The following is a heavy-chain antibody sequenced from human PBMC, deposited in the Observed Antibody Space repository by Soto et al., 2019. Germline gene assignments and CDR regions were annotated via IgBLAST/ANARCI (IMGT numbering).Heavy chain of an antibody. V-gene: IGHV2-5*02. Sequence: QITLNESGPTVVXPTETLXLTXXXSXFSLTTSGVGVGWIRQSPGKAPEWLALIYWDDDKRYSASLKSRLTITKDTSKNQVVLTVSDLDPTDTATYYCAHRVLRTVFGLVTTTAIYFDFWGQGTPVAVSS. CDR2: IYWDDDK. J-gene: IGHJ4*02. D-gene: IGHD3-3*01. CDR3: AHRVLRTVFGLVTTTAIYFDF. CDR1: XFSLTTSGVG.